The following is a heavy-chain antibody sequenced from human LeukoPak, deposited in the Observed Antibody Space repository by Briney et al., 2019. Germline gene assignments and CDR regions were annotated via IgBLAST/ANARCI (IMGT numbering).Heavy chain of an antibody. CDR3: SKDPNGDYVGAFDM. Sequence: GGSLRLSCTASGLTFSNYATTWGRQAPGKGVEWGSSITGSGRGTYYADSVKGRFRVSSDNSHTTVFLHMNSLRADDTALYYCSKDPNGDYVGAFDMWGPGTMVTVS. CDR2: ITGSGRGT. J-gene: IGHJ3*02. V-gene: IGHV3-23*01. D-gene: IGHD4-17*01. CDR1: GLTFSNYA.